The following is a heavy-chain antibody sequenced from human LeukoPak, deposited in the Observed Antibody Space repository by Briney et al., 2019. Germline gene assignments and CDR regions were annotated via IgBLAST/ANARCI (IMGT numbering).Heavy chain of an antibody. CDR3: AKDQNLANCGGDCYHDLDY. V-gene: IGHV3-23*01. CDR2: ISGSGGST. D-gene: IGHD2-21*02. CDR1: GFTFSSYA. J-gene: IGHJ4*02. Sequence: GGSLRLSCAASGFTFSSYAMSWVRQAPGKGLEWVSAISGSGGSTYYADSVKGRFTISRDNSKNTLYLQMNSLRAEDTAVYYCAKDQNLANCGGDCYHDLDYWGQGTLVTVSS.